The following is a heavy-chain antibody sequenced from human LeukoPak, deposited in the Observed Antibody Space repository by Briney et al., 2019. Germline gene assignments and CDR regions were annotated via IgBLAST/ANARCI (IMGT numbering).Heavy chain of an antibody. CDR2: IKQDGSEK. CDR1: GFTFSDHY. J-gene: IGHJ4*02. Sequence: GGSLRLSCAASGFTFSDHYMDWVRQAPGKGLEWVANIKQDGSEKYYVDSVKGRFTISRDNAKNSLYLQMDSLRAEDTAVYYCARGRYCIAAAGTGYYFDYWGQGTLVTVSS. D-gene: IGHD6-13*01. CDR3: ARGRYCIAAAGTGYYFDY. V-gene: IGHV3-7*01.